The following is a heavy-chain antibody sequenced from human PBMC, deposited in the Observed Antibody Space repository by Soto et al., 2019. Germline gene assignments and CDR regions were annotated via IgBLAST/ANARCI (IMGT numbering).Heavy chain of an antibody. V-gene: IGHV1-3*01. Sequence: ASVKVSCKASGYTFTSSAMHWVRQAPGQRLEWMGWINAGNGNTKYSQKFQGRVTITRDTSASTAYMELSCLRSEDTSVYYCARDLIIAVAGSDYYYYGMDVWGQGTTVT. CDR3: ARDLIIAVAGSDYYYYGMDV. D-gene: IGHD6-19*01. J-gene: IGHJ6*02. CDR2: INAGNGNT. CDR1: GYTFTSSA.